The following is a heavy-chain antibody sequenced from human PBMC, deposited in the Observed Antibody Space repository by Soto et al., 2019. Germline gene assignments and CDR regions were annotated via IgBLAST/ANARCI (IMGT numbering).Heavy chain of an antibody. Sequence: EVQLLESGGGLVQPGGSLRLSCTASGFTFNGYAMNWVRQAPGKGLEWVSAVTSGGTTTYYADSVKGRFTISRDNSRSTVYLQMNRLGVEDTAIYYCAKDHLGGAVAESFDYWGRGTLVTVSS. D-gene: IGHD6-19*01. CDR3: AKDHLGGAVAESFDY. CDR1: GFTFNGYA. J-gene: IGHJ4*02. CDR2: VTSGGTTT. V-gene: IGHV3-23*01.